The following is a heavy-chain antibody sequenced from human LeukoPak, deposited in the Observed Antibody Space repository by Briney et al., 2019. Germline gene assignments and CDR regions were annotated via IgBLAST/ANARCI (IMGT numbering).Heavy chain of an antibody. J-gene: IGHJ4*02. D-gene: IGHD3-22*01. CDR3: ARVYNYYDSSGYYYSSYFDY. CDR1: GGTFSSYA. Sequence: ASVKVSCKASGGTFSSYAISWVRQAPGQGLEWMGGIIPIFGTANYAQKFQGRVTITADKSTSTAYMELSSLRSEDTAVYYCARVYNYYDSSGYYYSSYFDYWGQGTLVTVSS. CDR2: IIPIFGTA. V-gene: IGHV1-69*06.